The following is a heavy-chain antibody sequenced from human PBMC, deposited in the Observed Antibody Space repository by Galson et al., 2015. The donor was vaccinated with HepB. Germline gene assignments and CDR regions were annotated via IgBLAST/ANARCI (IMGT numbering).Heavy chain of an antibody. Sequence: SLRLSCAASGFTFSTYSMNWVRQAPGKGLEWVSYINGGRTTIYYADSVRGRVTISRDNAKNSLYLQMNSLRGEDTAVYYCARMYCSSGVCLYGMDVWGQGTTVTVSS. CDR3: ARMYCSSGVCLYGMDV. J-gene: IGHJ6*02. V-gene: IGHV3-48*01. CDR2: INGGRTTI. D-gene: IGHD2-8*01. CDR1: GFTFSTYS.